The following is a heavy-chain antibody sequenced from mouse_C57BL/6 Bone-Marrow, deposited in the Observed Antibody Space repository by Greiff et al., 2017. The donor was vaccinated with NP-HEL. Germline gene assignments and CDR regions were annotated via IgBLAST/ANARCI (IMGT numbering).Heavy chain of an antibody. CDR1: GYTFTSYW. J-gene: IGHJ1*03. V-gene: IGHV1-69*01. CDR2: IDPSDSYT. CDR3: AQWYFDV. Sequence: QVQLQQPGAELVMPGASVKLSCKASGYTFTSYWMHWVKQRPGQGLEWIGEIDPSDSYTNYNQKFKGKSTLTVDKSSITAYMQLSSLTSVDSAVCYCAQWYFDVWGTGTTVTVSS.